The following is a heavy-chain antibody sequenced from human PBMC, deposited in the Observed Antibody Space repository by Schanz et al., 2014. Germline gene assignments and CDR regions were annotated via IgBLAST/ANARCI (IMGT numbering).Heavy chain of an antibody. CDR3: TRGCGIERLQELNPLEYFLH. D-gene: IGHD6-13*01. V-gene: IGHV3-48*02. Sequence: VQLVQSGGGLAQPGGSLTLSCKGSGFDFRSYSLNWVRQAPGKGLEWLAYISSTSRTKYYSDSVKGRFTISSDNDMQSWFPQLRRLRDDDTATYYGTRGCGIERLQELNPLEYFLHGGQGVPVTVSS. J-gene: IGHJ1*01. CDR1: GFDFRSYS. CDR2: ISSTSRTK.